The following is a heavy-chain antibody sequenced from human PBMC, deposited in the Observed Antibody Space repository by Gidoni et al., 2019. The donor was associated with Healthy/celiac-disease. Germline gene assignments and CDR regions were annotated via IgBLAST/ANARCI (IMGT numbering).Heavy chain of an antibody. CDR2: ISWDGGST. CDR3: AKAKYYYDSSGYYDY. D-gene: IGHD3-22*01. V-gene: IGHV3-43*01. J-gene: IGHJ4*02. Sequence: EVQLVESGGVVVQPGGSLRLSCAASGFTFDDYTMHWVRQAPGKGLEWVSRISWDGGSTYYADSVKGRFTISRDNSKNSLYLQMNSLRTEDTALYYCAKAKYYYDSSGYYDYWGQGTLVTVSS. CDR1: GFTFDDYT.